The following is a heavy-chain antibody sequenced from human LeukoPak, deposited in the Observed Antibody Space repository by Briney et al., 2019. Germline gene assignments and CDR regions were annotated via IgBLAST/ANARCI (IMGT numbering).Heavy chain of an antibody. CDR2: VSYTRVAT. Sequence: GGSLRLSCAASGFTFSSFALSWVRQAPGKGLEWVSGVSYTRVATYYADSVKGRFTISRDDSQNILYLQMNGLRAEDTAVYFCAKAFRGFGSSSSYSSFDTWGQGTMVTVSS. V-gene: IGHV3-23*01. J-gene: IGHJ3*02. D-gene: IGHD5-18*01. CDR1: GFTFSSFA. CDR3: AKAFRGFGSSSSYSSFDT.